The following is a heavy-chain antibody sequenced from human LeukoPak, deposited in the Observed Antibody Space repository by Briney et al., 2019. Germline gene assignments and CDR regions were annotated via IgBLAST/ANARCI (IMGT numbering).Heavy chain of an antibody. CDR3: ARAVPRETLYYYDSSGRWYFDL. D-gene: IGHD3-22*01. CDR1: GFTFSNYW. Sequence: GGSLRLTCAASGFTFSNYWMHWVRQAPGEALMWVSRIKSDGSSTTYADSAKGRFTISRDNAKNTLCLQMNSLRAEDTAVYYCARAVPRETLYYYDSSGRWYFDLWGRGTLVTVSS. V-gene: IGHV3-74*01. J-gene: IGHJ2*01. CDR2: IKSDGSST.